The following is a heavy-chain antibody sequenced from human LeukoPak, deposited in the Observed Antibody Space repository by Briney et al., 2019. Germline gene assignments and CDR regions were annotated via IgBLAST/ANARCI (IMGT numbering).Heavy chain of an antibody. J-gene: IGHJ4*02. V-gene: IGHV4-4*09. CDR2: IYTSGST. Sequence: SETLSLTCTVSGGSISSYYWSWIRQPPGKGLEWIGYIYTSGSTNYNPSLKSRVTISVDTSKNQFSLKLSSVTAADTAVYYCAGEGDSSGGPFDYWGQGTLVTVSS. CDR1: GGSISSYY. D-gene: IGHD3-22*01. CDR3: AGEGDSSGGPFDY.